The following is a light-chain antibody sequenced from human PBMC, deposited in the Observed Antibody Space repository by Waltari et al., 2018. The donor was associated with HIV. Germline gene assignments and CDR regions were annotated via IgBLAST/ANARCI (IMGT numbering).Light chain of an antibody. CDR1: QSVSSID. CDR3: QHYGGSAIYT. V-gene: IGKV3-20*01. CDR2: GAS. Sequence: ELVVTQSPGTMSLSPGEIDALTCRASQSVSSIDLAWYLQQPGQAPRLLIYGASNSATGVPDRFSGSGSGTDFTLIISRLEPEDFAVYYCQHYGGSAIYTFGQGTKLEIK. J-gene: IGKJ2*01.